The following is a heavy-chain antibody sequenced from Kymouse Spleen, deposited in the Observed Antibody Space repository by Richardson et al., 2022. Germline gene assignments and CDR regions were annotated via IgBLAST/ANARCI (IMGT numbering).Heavy chain of an antibody. J-gene: IGHJ4*02. D-gene: IGHD3-9*01. CDR1: GGSISSSSYY. CDR2: IYYSGST. CDR3: ARLYYDILTGYFDY. Sequence: QLQLQESGPGLVKPSETLSLTCTVSGGSISSSSYYWGWIRQPPGKGLEWIGSIYYSGSTYYNPSLKSRVTISVDTSKNQFSLKLSSVTAADTAVYYCARLYYDILTGYFDYWGQGTLVTVSS. V-gene: IGHV4-39*01.